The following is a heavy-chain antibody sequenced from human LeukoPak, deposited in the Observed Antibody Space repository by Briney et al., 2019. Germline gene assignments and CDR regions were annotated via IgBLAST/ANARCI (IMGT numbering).Heavy chain of an antibody. CDR1: GFIFSSYW. CDR3: AKEISSGWYDDYYYGMDV. D-gene: IGHD6-19*01. V-gene: IGHV3-7*03. Sequence: GGSLRLSCTASGFIFSSYWMVWVRQAPGKGLEWVANIKQDGSEKYYVDSVKGRFTISRDNAKNSLYLQMNSLRAEDTALYYCAKEISSGWYDDYYYGMDVWGQGTTVTVSS. J-gene: IGHJ6*02. CDR2: IKQDGSEK.